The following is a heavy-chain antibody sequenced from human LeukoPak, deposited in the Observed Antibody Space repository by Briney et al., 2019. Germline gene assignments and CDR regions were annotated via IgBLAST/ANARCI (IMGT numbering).Heavy chain of an antibody. Sequence: GGSLRLSCAASGFTFSSYSMNWVRQAPGKGLEWVSSISSSSSCIYYADSVKGRFTISRDNAKISLYLQMNSLRAEDTAVYYCASLYSSSWYYWGQGTLVTVSS. V-gene: IGHV3-21*01. CDR2: ISSSSSCI. J-gene: IGHJ4*02. D-gene: IGHD6-13*01. CDR1: GFTFSSYS. CDR3: ASLYSSSWYY.